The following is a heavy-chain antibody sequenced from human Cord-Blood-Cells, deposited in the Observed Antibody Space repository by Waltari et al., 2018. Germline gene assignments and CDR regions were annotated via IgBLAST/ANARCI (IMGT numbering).Heavy chain of an antibody. V-gene: IGHV3-30*04. D-gene: IGHD3-22*01. CDR3: AREEKRAYDSSGYYY. CDR1: GFTFSSYA. Sequence: QVQLVESGGGVVQPGRSLRLSCAASGFTFSSYAMHWVRQAPGKGLEWVAVISNDGRNKNYADSVKGRFTISRDNSKNTLYLQMNSLRAEDTAVYYCAREEKRAYDSSGYYYWGQGTLVTVSS. CDR2: ISNDGRNK. J-gene: IGHJ4*02.